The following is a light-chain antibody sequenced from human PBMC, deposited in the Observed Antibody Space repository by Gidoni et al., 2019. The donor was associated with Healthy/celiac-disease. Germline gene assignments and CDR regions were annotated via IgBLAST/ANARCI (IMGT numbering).Light chain of an antibody. Sequence: IVLKQSPGPLSSSPGERATLSCRASQSVSSSFLSWYQQRPGQAPRLLIYGASSRATGIPDSCSGSGSGTDFTLTISRLEPEDFAVYYCQQYGSSPYTFGQGTKLEIK. CDR3: QQYGSSPYT. J-gene: IGKJ2*01. CDR1: QSVSSSF. CDR2: GAS. V-gene: IGKV3-20*01.